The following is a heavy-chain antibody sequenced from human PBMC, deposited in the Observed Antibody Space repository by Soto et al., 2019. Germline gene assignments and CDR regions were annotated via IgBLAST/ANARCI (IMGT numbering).Heavy chain of an antibody. CDR3: ARGRDDSKVGRT. V-gene: IGHV4-34*02. CDR2: IQPSGST. CDR1: GESCSGHY. J-gene: IGHJ5*02. D-gene: IGHD1-26*01. Sequence: QAQLQQWGAGVLKPSETLSLTCAVYGESCSGHYCSWTRQPPGKGLEWIGEIQPSGSTYYNPSLNTRVTMSFDTSKNQFSLKLSSVTAADTAVYYCARGRDDSKVGRTWGQGTLVTASP.